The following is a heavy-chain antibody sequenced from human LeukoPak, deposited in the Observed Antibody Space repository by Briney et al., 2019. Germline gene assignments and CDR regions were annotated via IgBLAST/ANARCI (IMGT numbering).Heavy chain of an antibody. J-gene: IGHJ4*02. D-gene: IGHD6-13*01. CDR2: ISAYNGNT. CDR3: ARDKNSYSSSWYVGGDY. Sequence: ASLKVSCKASGYTFTSYGISWVRQAPGQGLEWMGWISAYNGNTNYAQKLQGRVTMTTDTSTSTAYMELRSLRSDDTAVYYCARDKNSYSSSWYVGGDYWGQGTLVTVSS. V-gene: IGHV1-18*01. CDR1: GYTFTSYG.